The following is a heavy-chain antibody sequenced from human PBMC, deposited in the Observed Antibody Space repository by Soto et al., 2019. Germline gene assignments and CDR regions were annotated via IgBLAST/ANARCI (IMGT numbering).Heavy chain of an antibody. Sequence: GGSLRLSCAASGFTFSSYSMNWVRQAPGKGLEWVSSISSSSSYIYYADSVKGRFTISRDNAKNSLYLQMNSLRAEDTAVYYCAREGPRVVAAIYFDYWGQGTLVTVSS. CDR2: ISSSSSYI. CDR3: AREGPRVVAAIYFDY. J-gene: IGHJ4*02. D-gene: IGHD2-15*01. CDR1: GFTFSSYS. V-gene: IGHV3-21*01.